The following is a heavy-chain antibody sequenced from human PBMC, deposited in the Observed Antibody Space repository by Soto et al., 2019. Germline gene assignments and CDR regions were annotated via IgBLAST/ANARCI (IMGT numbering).Heavy chain of an antibody. D-gene: IGHD3-22*01. J-gene: IGHJ4*02. CDR3: AKVKYDSSGYYRNFDY. V-gene: IGHV1-69*01. CDR1: GGTFSSYA. Sequence: QVQLEQSGAEVKKPGSSVKVSCKASGGTFSSYAISWVRQAPGQGLEWVGGIIPRFGTANYAQKFQGRVTITADESTSTAYMELSSLRSEDTAMYYCAKVKYDSSGYYRNFDYWGQGTLVTVSS. CDR2: IIPRFGTA.